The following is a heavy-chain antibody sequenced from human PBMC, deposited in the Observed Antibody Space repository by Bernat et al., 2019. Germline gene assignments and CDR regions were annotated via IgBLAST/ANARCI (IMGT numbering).Heavy chain of an antibody. V-gene: IGHV4-31*03. CDR1: GGSINSGVYY. CDR3: ARARYCRGVSCYSRIDY. J-gene: IGHJ4*02. CDR2: IFDSEST. Sequence: QVQLQESGPGLVKPSQTLSLTCTVSGGSINSGVYYWTWIRQHPAKGLEWIGYIFDSESTDYNPSLKSRVTISGDTSKNQFSLGLSSVTAADTAVYYCARARYCRGVSCYSRIDYWGQGTLVTVSS. D-gene: IGHD2-15*01.